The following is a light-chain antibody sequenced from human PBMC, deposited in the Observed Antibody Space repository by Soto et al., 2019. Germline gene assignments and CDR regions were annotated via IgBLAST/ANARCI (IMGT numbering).Light chain of an antibody. Sequence: QSVLTQPRSVSGSPGQSVTISCTGTSSDVGGHNYVSWYQQHPGKAPKLMISSVSKRPSGVPDRFSGSKSGNTASLTISGLQAEDEADYYCQVWDSSSDLPYVFGTGTKVTVL. CDR2: SVS. CDR1: SSDVGGHNY. CDR3: QVWDSSSDLPYV. V-gene: IGLV2-11*01. J-gene: IGLJ1*01.